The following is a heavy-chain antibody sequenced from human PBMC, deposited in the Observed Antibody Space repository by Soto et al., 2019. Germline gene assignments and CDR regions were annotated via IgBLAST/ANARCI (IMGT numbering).Heavy chain of an antibody. CDR3: ARGPIEITMIVVVHDAFDI. Sequence: GGSLRLSCAASGFTFSDYYMSWIRQAPGKRLEWVSYISSSSSYTNYADSVKGRFTISRDNAKNSLYLQMNSLRAEDTAVYYCARGPIEITMIVVVHDAFDIWGQGTMVTVSS. CDR2: ISSSSSYT. V-gene: IGHV3-11*03. CDR1: GFTFSDYY. D-gene: IGHD3-22*01. J-gene: IGHJ3*02.